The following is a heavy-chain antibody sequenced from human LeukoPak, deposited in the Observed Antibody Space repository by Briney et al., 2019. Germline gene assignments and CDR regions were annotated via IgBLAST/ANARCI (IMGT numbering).Heavy chain of an antibody. Sequence: GGSLRLSCADSGFTFGRYWMHWVRQAPGKGLVWVSHITTDGSGTSYADSVKGRFTISRDNAKNTLYLQMNSLRAEDTAVYYCARDPGYYFDYWGQGTLVTVSS. CDR2: ITTDGSGT. CDR1: GFTFGRYW. CDR3: ARDPGYYFDY. V-gene: IGHV3-74*01. D-gene: IGHD3-10*01. J-gene: IGHJ4*02.